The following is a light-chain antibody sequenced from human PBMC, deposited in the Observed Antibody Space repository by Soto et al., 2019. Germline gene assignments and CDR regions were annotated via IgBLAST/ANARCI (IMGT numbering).Light chain of an antibody. CDR3: QQYGTSPFT. J-gene: IGKJ3*01. Sequence: EIVLTQSPGTLSLSPGERATLSCRASQSVSNNYLAWYQQKPGQAPRLLIYGASSRATGIPDRFSGSGSGTHFTLTISRLEPEDFAVYYCQQYGTSPFTFGPGTIVDIK. V-gene: IGKV3-20*01. CDR1: QSVSNNY. CDR2: GAS.